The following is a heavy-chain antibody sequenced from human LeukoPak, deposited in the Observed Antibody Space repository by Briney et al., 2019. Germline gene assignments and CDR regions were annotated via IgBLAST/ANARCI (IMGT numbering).Heavy chain of an antibody. D-gene: IGHD5-18*01. J-gene: IGHJ4*02. CDR2: ISWNSGII. CDR1: GFSFSGYW. CDR3: TKDSVAMVTTSDY. Sequence: GGSLRLSCVASGFSFSGYWMSWVRQAPGKGLEWVSGISWNSGIIGYADSVKGRFTTSRDNAKNSLYLQMNSLRPEDTALYYCTKDSVAMVTTSDYWGQGTLVTVSS. V-gene: IGHV3-9*01.